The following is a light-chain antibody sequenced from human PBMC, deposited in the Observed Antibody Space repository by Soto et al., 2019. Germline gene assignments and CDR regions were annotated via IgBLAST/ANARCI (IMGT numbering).Light chain of an antibody. J-gene: IGLJ2*01. V-gene: IGLV2-14*03. CDR2: DVS. CDR1: SSDVGGYNY. Sequence: QSVLTQPASVSGSPGQSITISCTGTSSDVGGYNYVSWYQQHPGKAPKLMIYDVSYRPSGVSNRFSGSKSGNTASLTISGLQAEDEAGYYCSSYTSSSTLGVFGGGTKLTVL. CDR3: SSYTSSSTLGV.